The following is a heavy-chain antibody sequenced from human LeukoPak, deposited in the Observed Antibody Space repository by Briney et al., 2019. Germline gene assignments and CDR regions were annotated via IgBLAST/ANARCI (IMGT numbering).Heavy chain of an antibody. CDR3: ARGTYYYDSSGYRFDP. CDR2: ISYSGST. J-gene: IGHJ5*02. Sequence: SETLSLTCGVSGGSISSRTYYWGWFRQPPGKGLEWIGSISYSGSTYYNPSLKSRVTISVDTSKSQFSLKLSSVTAADTAVYYCARGTYYYDSSGYRFDPWGQGTLVTVSS. V-gene: IGHV4-39*07. CDR1: GGSISSRTYY. D-gene: IGHD3-22*01.